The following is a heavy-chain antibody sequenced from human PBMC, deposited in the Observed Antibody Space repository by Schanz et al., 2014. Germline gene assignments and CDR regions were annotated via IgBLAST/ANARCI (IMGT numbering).Heavy chain of an antibody. V-gene: IGHV3-23*04. Sequence: EVQLVESGGGWVQPGGSLRLSCAASGFTFSSYAMSWVRQAPGKGLEWVSAISGSGGSTYYADSVKGRFTISRDNSKSTLYLQMNTLRAEDTAVYYCARKMKVGVYGGKGHDSLDIWGQGTMVTVSS. D-gene: IGHD3-22*01. CDR2: ISGSGGST. CDR3: ARKMKVGVYGGKGHDSLDI. CDR1: GFTFSSYA. J-gene: IGHJ3*02.